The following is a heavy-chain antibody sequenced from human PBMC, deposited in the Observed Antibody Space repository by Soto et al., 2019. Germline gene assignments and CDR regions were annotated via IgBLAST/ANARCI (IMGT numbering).Heavy chain of an antibody. V-gene: IGHV1-18*01. D-gene: IGHD2-15*01. CDR3: ARTVEIVVVVAATPCLEY. J-gene: IGHJ4*02. CDR1: GYTFTSYG. Sequence: QVQLVQSGAEVKKPGASVKVSCKASGYTFTSYGISWVRQAPGQGLEWMGWISAYNGNTNYAQKLQGRVTMTTDTSTSTSYMELRSLRSDDTAVYYCARTVEIVVVVAATPCLEYWGQGTLVTVSS. CDR2: ISAYNGNT.